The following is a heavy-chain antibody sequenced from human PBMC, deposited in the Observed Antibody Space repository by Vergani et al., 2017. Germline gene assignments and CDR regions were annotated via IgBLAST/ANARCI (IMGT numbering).Heavy chain of an antibody. CDR3: AHRGRYCSGGSCYILEFDP. D-gene: IGHD2-15*01. J-gene: IGHJ5*02. Sequence: QVTLKESGPVLVKPTETLTLTCTVSGFSLSNARMGVSWIRQPPGKALEWLAHIFSNDEKSYSTSLKSRLTISKDTSKSQVVLTMTNMDPVDTATYYCAHRGRYCSGGSCYILEFDPWGQGTLVTVSS. V-gene: IGHV2-26*01. CDR1: GFSLSNARMG. CDR2: IFSNDEK.